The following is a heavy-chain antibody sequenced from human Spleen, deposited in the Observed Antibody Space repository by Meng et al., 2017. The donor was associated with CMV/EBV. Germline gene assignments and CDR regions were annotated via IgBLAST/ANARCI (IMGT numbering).Heavy chain of an antibody. Sequence: GGSLRLSCAASGFTFSSHAMHWVRQAPGKGLEWVAFISSDGSRKYYADSVKGQFTISRDNSKNTLFLQMNSLRVEDTAVFYCVRDIVDRWSFDYWGQGTLVTVSS. D-gene: IGHD2-15*01. J-gene: IGHJ4*02. V-gene: IGHV3-30-3*01. CDR3: VRDIVDRWSFDY. CDR1: GFTFSSHA. CDR2: ISSDGSRK.